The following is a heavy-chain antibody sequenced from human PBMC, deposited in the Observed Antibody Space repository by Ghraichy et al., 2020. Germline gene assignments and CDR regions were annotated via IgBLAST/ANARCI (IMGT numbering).Heavy chain of an antibody. D-gene: IGHD4-11*01. V-gene: IGHV1-18*01. Sequence: ASVKVSCKASGYNFHNYAISWVRQAPGQGLEWMGLIRISDGHTNYLQKFQGRVTMTTDTSTSTAYMDLRSLRSDDTAVYYCARTRDVHYKGINPFPHGGQGTLVIVSS. CDR3: ARTRDVHYKGINPFPH. J-gene: IGHJ1*01. CDR1: GYNFHNYA. CDR2: IRISDGHT.